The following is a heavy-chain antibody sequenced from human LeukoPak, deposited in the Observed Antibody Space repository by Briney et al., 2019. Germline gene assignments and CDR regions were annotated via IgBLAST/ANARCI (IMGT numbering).Heavy chain of an antibody. CDR1: GYTFTSYY. CDR2: IYPSVDRT. Sequence: GASVKVSCKASGYTFTSYYIHWVRQAPGQGLEWMGIIYPSVDRTSYAQKFQDRLTMTMDTSTSTVYMELSSLKDEDTAVYYCAREEEGGTFDYWGQGTLVTDYS. CDR3: AREEEGGTFDY. J-gene: IGHJ4*02. V-gene: IGHV1-46*01. D-gene: IGHD3-16*01.